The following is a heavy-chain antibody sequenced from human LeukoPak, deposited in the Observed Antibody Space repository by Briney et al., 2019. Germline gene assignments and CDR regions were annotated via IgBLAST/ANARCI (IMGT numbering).Heavy chain of an antibody. CDR2: IYYSGST. V-gene: IGHV4-59*01. J-gene: IGHJ4*02. D-gene: IGHD2-8*01. Sequence: PSETLSLTFTVSGGSISSYYWSWIRQPPGKGLEWIGYIYYSGSTNYNPSLKSRVTISVDTSKNQFSLKLSSVTAADTAVYYCARGAVSTVDYWGQGTLVTVSS. CDR3: ARGAVSTVDY. CDR1: GGSISSYY.